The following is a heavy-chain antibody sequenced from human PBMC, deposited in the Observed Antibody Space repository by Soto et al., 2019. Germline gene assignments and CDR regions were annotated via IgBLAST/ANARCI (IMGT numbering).Heavy chain of an antibody. CDR1: GASISSYY. J-gene: IGHJ4*02. Sequence: SVALSLNCTVSGASISSYYWSWIRQPPGKGLEWIGYIYYSASTNYSPSLKSRVTISVDTSKNQFSLNLSSVTAADTAVYYCARHLPYCGGDCYSLDYWGQGTLVTVS. D-gene: IGHD2-21*02. CDR2: IYYSAST. CDR3: ARHLPYCGGDCYSLDY. V-gene: IGHV4-59*08.